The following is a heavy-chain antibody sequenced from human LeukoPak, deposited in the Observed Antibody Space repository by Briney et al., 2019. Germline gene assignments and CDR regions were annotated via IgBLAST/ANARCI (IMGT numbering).Heavy chain of an antibody. CDR2: IDPSDSYT. D-gene: IGHD2-15*01. CDR3: ASQCSGGSCYNDAAFDI. CDR1: GYSFTSYW. J-gene: IGHJ3*02. Sequence: GASLQISCKGSGYSFTSYWISWVRQMPGKGLEWMGRIDPSDSYTNYSPSFQGNVTISADKSISTAYLQWSSLEASDTAMYYCASQCSGGSCYNDAAFDIWGQGTMVTVSS. V-gene: IGHV5-10-1*01.